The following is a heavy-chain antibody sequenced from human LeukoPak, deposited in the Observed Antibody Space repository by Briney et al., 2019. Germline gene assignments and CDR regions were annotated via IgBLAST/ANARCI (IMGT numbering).Heavy chain of an antibody. CDR3: ARTQGYDFWSGYDDASDI. CDR1: GGSISSYY. J-gene: IGHJ3*02. Sequence: KPSETLSLTCTVSGGSISSYYWSWIRQPPGKGLEWIGYIYYSGSTNYNPSLKSRVTISVDTSKNQFSLKLSSVTAADTAVYYCARTQGYDFWSGYDDASDIWGQGTMVTVSS. CDR2: IYYSGST. V-gene: IGHV4-59*01. D-gene: IGHD3-3*01.